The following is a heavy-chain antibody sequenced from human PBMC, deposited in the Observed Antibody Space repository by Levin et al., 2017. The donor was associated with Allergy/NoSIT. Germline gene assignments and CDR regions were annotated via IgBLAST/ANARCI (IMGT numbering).Heavy chain of an antibody. CDR1: GFNFDSHA. J-gene: IGHJ4*02. D-gene: IGHD6-19*01. CDR2: ISYDGSRR. Sequence: PGESLKISCAASGFNFDSHAMHWVRQAPGQGLEWVAVISYDGSRRFYADSVRGRFTISRDNSKNTLSLQVNSLTTEDSAVYYCARDVAVEVAGPAVGVVDCWGQGTLVTVSS. CDR3: ARDVAVEVAGPAVGVVDC. V-gene: IGHV3-30-3*01.